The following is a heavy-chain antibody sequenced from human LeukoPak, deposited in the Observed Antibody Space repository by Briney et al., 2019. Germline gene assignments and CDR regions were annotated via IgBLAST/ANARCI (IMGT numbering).Heavy chain of an antibody. Sequence: GGSLRLSCAASGFTFSSYSMNWVRQAPGKGLEWVSSISSSSSYIYYADSVKGRFTISRDNAKNSLYLHMNSLRAEDTAVYYCARVVAGRYYYMDVWGKGTTVTVSS. J-gene: IGHJ6*03. CDR2: ISSSSSYI. D-gene: IGHD2-15*01. CDR1: GFTFSSYS. V-gene: IGHV3-21*01. CDR3: ARVVAGRYYYMDV.